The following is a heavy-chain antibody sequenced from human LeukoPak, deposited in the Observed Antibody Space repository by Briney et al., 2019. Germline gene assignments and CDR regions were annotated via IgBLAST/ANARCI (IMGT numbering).Heavy chain of an antibody. Sequence: PSETLSLTCTVSGGSISSGGYYWSWIRQPPGKGLEWIGYIYYSGSTYYNPSLKSRVTISVDTSKNQFSLKLSSVTAADTAVYYCARDNQDSSGWYGVWGQGTLVTVSS. CDR1: GGSISSGGYY. CDR2: IYYSGST. J-gene: IGHJ4*02. V-gene: IGHV4-30-4*08. CDR3: ARDNQDSSGWYGV. D-gene: IGHD6-19*01.